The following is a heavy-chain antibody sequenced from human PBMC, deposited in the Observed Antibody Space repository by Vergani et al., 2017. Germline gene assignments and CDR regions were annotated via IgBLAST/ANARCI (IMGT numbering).Heavy chain of an antibody. Sequence: QLQLQESGPGLVKPSETLSLTCTVSGGSISSSSYYWGWIRQPPGKGLEWIGSIYYSGSTYYNPSLKSRVTISVDTSKNPFSLTLSSVTAADTAVYSCARMNVGYMFGYGDSQGPYNWFDPWGQGTLVTVSS. CDR1: GGSISSSSYY. CDR3: ARMNVGYMFGYGDSQGPYNWFDP. V-gene: IGHV4-39*01. CDR2: IYYSGST. D-gene: IGHD4-17*01. J-gene: IGHJ5*02.